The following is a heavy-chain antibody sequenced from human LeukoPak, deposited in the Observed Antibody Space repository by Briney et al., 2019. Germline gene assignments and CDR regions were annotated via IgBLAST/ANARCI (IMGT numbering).Heavy chain of an antibody. Sequence: GGSLRLSCAASGFTFSSYAMSWVRQAPGKGLEWVSAISGSGGSTYYADSVKGRFTISRDNSKNTLYLQMNSLRAEDTAVYYCAKEYLGGYSGYDALTYYYYGMDVWGQGTTVTVSS. CDR2: ISGSGGST. J-gene: IGHJ6*02. V-gene: IGHV3-23*01. CDR1: GFTFSSYA. D-gene: IGHD5-12*01. CDR3: AKEYLGGYSGYDALTYYYYGMDV.